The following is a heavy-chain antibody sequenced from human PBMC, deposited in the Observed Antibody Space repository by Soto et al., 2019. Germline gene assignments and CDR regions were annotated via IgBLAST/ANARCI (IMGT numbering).Heavy chain of an antibody. J-gene: IGHJ6*02. CDR2: ISAYNGNT. CDR1: GYTFTSYG. V-gene: IGHV1-18*04. D-gene: IGHD6-19*01. Sequence: AASVKVSCKASGYTFTSYGISWVRQAPGQGLEWMGWISAYNGNTNYAQKLQGRVTMTTDTSTSTAYMELRSLRSDDTAVYYCARFGSSGWYVVPYYYYYRMDVWGQGTTVTVSS. CDR3: ARFGSSGWYVVPYYYYYRMDV.